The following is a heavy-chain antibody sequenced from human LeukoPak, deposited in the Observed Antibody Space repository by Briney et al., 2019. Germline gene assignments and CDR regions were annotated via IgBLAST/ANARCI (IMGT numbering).Heavy chain of an antibody. D-gene: IGHD1-26*01. V-gene: IGHV3-30*18. Sequence: PGASLRLSCAASGVTFSHFAMHWVRPAPRKGLELVALISNGGGTKYYAHSVKGRFTISGDISKNTLYLQMNSLRPEDAAVYYCAKGSSVGGPDYGMDVGGEGTTVTVSS. CDR1: GVTFSHFA. J-gene: IGHJ6*04. CDR3: AKGSSVGGPDYGMDV. CDR2: ISNGGGTK.